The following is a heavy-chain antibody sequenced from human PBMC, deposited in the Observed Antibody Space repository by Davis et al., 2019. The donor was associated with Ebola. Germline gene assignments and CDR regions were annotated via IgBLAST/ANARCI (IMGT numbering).Heavy chain of an antibody. Sequence: AGSLTLSCPVSAYRFSTYSTNWVRPAPGKGLEWVSYISPRGTLIYYADSVKGRFTISRDNAKNSLYLQMNSLRDEDTALYYCVRGVVVVASIYGLDVWGQGTTVTVSS. CDR1: AYRFSTYS. CDR2: ISPRGTLI. V-gene: IGHV3-48*02. CDR3: VRGVVVVASIYGLDV. D-gene: IGHD2-15*01. J-gene: IGHJ6*02.